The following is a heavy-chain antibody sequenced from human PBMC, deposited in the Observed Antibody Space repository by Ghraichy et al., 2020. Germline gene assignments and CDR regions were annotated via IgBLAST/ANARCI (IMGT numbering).Heavy chain of an antibody. V-gene: IGHV2-5*02. D-gene: IGHD2-2*01. CDR1: GFSLSTRGVG. CDR3: ARGLRYCSGPSCPNCFDP. Sequence: SGPTLVKPTQTLTLTCTFSGFSLSTRGVGVGWIHQPPGKALEWLALIYWDDDKRYSPSLESRLTITKDTSKSQVVLTMTNVDPVDTATYYCARGLRYCSGPSCPNCFDPWGQGTLVTVSS. J-gene: IGHJ5*02. CDR2: IYWDDDK.